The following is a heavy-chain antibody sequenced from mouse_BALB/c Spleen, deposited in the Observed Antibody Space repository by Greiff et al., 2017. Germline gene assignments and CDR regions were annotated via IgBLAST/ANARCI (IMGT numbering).Heavy chain of an antibody. CDR2: ISYSGST. Sequence: DVKLQESGPGLVKPSQSLSLTCTVTGYSITSDYAWNWIRQFPGNKLEWMGYISYSGSTSYNPSLKSRISITRDTSKNQFFLQLNSVTTEDTATYYCAVRAWFAYWGQGTLVTVSA. V-gene: IGHV3-2*02. CDR3: AVRAWFAY. D-gene: IGHD1-1*01. J-gene: IGHJ3*01. CDR1: GYSITSDYA.